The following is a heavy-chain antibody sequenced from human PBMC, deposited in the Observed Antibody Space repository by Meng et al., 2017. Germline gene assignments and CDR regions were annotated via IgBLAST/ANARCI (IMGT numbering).Heavy chain of an antibody. Sequence: QVQLQQWDAGLLKPSETLSLTCTVYGGSFSGHYWSWIRQAPGEGLEWIGEVSDGGYNKYNPALKSRVTVSGDTSKNEVSLKLISVTAADTAVYYCARNRYDRSTHVFDPWGQGTLVTVSS. D-gene: IGHD3-22*01. J-gene: IGHJ5*02. CDR2: VSDGGYN. CDR1: GGSFSGHY. CDR3: ARNRYDRSTHVFDP. V-gene: IGHV4-34*01.